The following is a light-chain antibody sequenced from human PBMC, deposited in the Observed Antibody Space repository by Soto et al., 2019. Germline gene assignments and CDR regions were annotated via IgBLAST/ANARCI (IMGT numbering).Light chain of an antibody. V-gene: IGKV1-39*01. J-gene: IGKJ1*01. CDR3: QHTYNIPLT. CDR2: AAS. Sequence: DIQMTQSPSSLSASVGDRVTITCRASQSISTFLNWYQQKPGKAPKILIYAASSLQSGVPSRFSGSGSGTDFTLTITSLQSEDFATYYCQHTYNIPLTFGQGTKVDIK. CDR1: QSISTF.